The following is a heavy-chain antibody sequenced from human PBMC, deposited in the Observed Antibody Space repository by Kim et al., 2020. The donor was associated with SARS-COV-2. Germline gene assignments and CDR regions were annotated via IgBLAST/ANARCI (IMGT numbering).Heavy chain of an antibody. CDR2: ISSSGNTI. Sequence: GGSLRLSCASFGFAFTSYEMNWVRQAPGKGLEWVSYISSSGNTIYYADSVQGRFTISRDTAKNSLYLQMNSLRVEDTAIYYCARAAYFDNKGPSWGQGTLVILSS. D-gene: IGHD3-9*01. CDR1: GFAFTSYE. J-gene: IGHJ5*02. CDR3: ARAAYFDNKGPS. V-gene: IGHV3-48*03.